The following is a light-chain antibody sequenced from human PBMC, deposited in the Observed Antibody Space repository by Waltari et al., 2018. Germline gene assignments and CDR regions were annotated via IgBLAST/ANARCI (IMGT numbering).Light chain of an antibody. CDR1: GSGGP. V-gene: IGLV2-8*01. CDR3: SSDAVSNNFYD. CDR2: EVS. Sequence: QSALTQPPSASGSPGQSVTISCTGTGSGGPGSLYQQLPGKAPKLLIYEVSKRPSGVPDRFSGSKSGNTASLTVSGLQAEDEGDYYCSSDAVSNNFYDFGSGTKVTVL. J-gene: IGLJ1*01.